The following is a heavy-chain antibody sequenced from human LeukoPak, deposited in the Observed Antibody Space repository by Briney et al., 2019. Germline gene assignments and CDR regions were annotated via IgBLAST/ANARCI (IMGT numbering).Heavy chain of an antibody. J-gene: IGHJ5*02. CDR2: IYYSGST. CDR1: GGSISSYY. CDR3: ARDKEPYCSGGSCYYDWFDP. D-gene: IGHD2-15*01. V-gene: IGHV4-59*01. Sequence: SETLSLTCTVSGGSISSYYWSWIRQPPGKGLEWIGYIYYSGSTNYHPSLKSRVTISVDTSKNQFSLKLSSVTAADTAVYYCARDKEPYCSGGSCYYDWFDPWGQGTLVTVSS.